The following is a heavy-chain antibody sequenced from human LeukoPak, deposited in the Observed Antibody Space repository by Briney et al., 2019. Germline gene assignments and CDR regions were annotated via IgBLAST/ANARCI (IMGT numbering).Heavy chain of an antibody. CDR1: GGSISSYY. Sequence: TASETLSLTCTVSGGSISSYYWSWIRQPPGKGLEWIGYIYYSGSTNYNPSLKSRVTISVDTSKNQFSLKLSSVTAADTAVYYCARHDGSYFDYWGQGTLVTVSS. V-gene: IGHV4-59*08. CDR3: ARHDGSYFDY. J-gene: IGHJ4*02. D-gene: IGHD1-26*01. CDR2: IYYSGST.